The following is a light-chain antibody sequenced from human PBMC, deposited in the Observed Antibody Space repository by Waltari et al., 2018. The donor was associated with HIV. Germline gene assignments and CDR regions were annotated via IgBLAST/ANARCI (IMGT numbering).Light chain of an antibody. J-gene: IGKJ3*01. CDR2: GAS. CDR3: QQYHDWPLT. CDR1: ETISTN. Sequence: IVLTQSPAPLSVFPGAKAPCFCRAGETISTNLICYQIKPGQTPRLLIFGASTRATGVPLRFSGTGSWTEFTLTISGLQSDDAGVYPCQQYHDWPLTFGPGTKVEIK. V-gene: IGKV3D-15*01.